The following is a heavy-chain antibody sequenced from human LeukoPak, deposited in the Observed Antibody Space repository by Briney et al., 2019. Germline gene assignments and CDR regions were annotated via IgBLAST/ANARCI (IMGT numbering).Heavy chain of an antibody. D-gene: IGHD5-12*01. CDR2: ISGDSSYI. CDR3: ARSLSGYPY. V-gene: IGHV3-21*05. Sequence: GGSLRLSCAASGFTFSPFGMNWVCQAPGTGQELVSYISGDSSYIYYADSLKGRFTVSRDNAKNSLYLHMNSLRAEDTAIYYCARSLSGYPYWGQGTLVTVSS. J-gene: IGHJ4*02. CDR1: GFTFSPFG.